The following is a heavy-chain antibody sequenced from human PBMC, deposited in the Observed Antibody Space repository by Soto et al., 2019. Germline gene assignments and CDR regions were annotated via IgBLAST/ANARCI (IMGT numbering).Heavy chain of an antibody. J-gene: IGHJ3*02. D-gene: IGHD1-20*01. V-gene: IGHV5-51*01. CDR1: VYSFTSYW. CDR2: IYPGDSAT. CDR3: ASMEYNWNLDAFDI. Sequence: GESLKISCKGSVYSFTSYWIGWVRQMPGKGLEWMGIIYPGDSATRYSPSFQCQVTISADKVISTAYLQWSSLKASDTAMYYCASMEYNWNLDAFDIWGQGTMVTV.